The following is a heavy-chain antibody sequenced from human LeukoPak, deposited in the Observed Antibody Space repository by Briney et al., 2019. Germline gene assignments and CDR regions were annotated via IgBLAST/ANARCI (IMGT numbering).Heavy chain of an antibody. V-gene: IGHV1-2*02. J-gene: IGHJ4*02. D-gene: IGHD2-8*02. CDR2: INPNSGDT. CDR3: ARAGLVVVPDI. CDR1: GYTFTDYY. Sequence: ASVKLSCKASGYTFTDYYMHWVRQAPGQGLEWMGWINPNSGDTNYAQKFQGRVTMARDTSISTAYMELSRLRSDDTAVYYCARAGLVVVPDIWGQGTLVIVTA.